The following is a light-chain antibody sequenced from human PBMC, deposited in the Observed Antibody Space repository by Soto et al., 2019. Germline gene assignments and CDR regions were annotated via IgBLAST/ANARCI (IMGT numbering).Light chain of an antibody. Sequence: DTQMTQSPSTLSASVGDRVTITFRASQSVSMWLAWFQQKPGRAPRLLIYDASTLDSGVPSRFSGSVSRTEFTLPIDTLQPEAAATYYCQQYNTYLTWTFVQWTKLYIK. CDR2: DAS. J-gene: IGKJ1*01. CDR3: QQYNTYLTWT. CDR1: QSVSMW. V-gene: IGKV1-5*01.